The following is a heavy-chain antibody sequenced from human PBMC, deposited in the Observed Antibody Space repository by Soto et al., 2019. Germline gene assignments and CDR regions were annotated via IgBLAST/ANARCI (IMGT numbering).Heavy chain of an antibody. D-gene: IGHD3-3*01. CDR3: ARDSGGYDFWSGYQNYYYYYGMDV. CDR1: GGTFSSYA. Sequence: SVKVSCKASGGTFSSYAISWVRQAPGQGLEWMGGIIPIFGTANYAQKFQGRVTITADESTSTAYMELSSLRSEDTAVYYCARDSGGYDFWSGYQNYYYYYGMDVWG. V-gene: IGHV1-69*13. J-gene: IGHJ6*02. CDR2: IIPIFGTA.